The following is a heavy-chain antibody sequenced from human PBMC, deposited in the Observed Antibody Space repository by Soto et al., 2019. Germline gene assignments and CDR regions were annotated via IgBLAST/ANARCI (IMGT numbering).Heavy chain of an antibody. J-gene: IGHJ6*03. D-gene: IGHD3-10*01. CDR1: GGSISSGGYY. Sequence: SETLSLTCTVSGGSISSGGYYWSWIRQHPGKGLEWIGYIYYSGSTYYNPSLKSRVTISVDTSKNQFSLKLSSVTAADTAVYYCARDRGYYGSGSYYYYYMDVWGKGTTVTVSS. CDR2: IYYSGST. CDR3: ARDRGYYGSGSYYYYYMDV. V-gene: IGHV4-31*03.